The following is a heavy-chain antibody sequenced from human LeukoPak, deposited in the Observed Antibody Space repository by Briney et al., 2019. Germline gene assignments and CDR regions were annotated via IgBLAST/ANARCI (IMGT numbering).Heavy chain of an antibody. V-gene: IGHV4-34*01. CDR3: AVTRWLRTFDY. Sequence: PSETLSLTCAVYGGSFSGYYWSWIRQPPGKGLEWIGEINHSGSTNYNLSLKSRVTISVDTSKNQFSLKLSSVTAADTAVYYCAVTRWLRTFDYWGQGTLVTVSS. CDR1: GGSFSGYY. CDR2: INHSGST. J-gene: IGHJ4*02. D-gene: IGHD5-24*01.